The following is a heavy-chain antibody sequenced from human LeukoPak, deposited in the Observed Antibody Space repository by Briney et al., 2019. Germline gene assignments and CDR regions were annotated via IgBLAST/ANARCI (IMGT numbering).Heavy chain of an antibody. CDR2: IYPGDSDT. J-gene: IGHJ4*02. CDR1: GYSFTNYW. D-gene: IGHD2-2*01. CDR3: ARRFCSSTGCFMWDY. V-gene: IGHV5-51*01. Sequence: GESLKISCKGSGYSFTNYWIGWVRQMPGKGLEWMGIIYPGDSDTRYSPSFQGQVTISADKSIKAAYLQWSSLKASDTAIYYCARRFCSSTGCFMWDYWGQGTLVTLSS.